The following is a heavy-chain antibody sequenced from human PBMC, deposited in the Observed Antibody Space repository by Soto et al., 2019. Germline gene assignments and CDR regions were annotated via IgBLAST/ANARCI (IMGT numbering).Heavy chain of an antibody. CDR3: AKFPYALDY. V-gene: IGHV3-30*18. CDR2: ISYDGSNK. CDR1: GFTFSSYG. J-gene: IGHJ4*02. Sequence: QVQLVESGGGVVQPGRSLRLSCAASGFTFSSYGMHWVRQAPGKGLEWVAVISYDGSNKYYADSVKGRFTISRDNSKNTLYLQMNSLRAEDTAVYYCAKFPYALDYWGQGTLVTVSS.